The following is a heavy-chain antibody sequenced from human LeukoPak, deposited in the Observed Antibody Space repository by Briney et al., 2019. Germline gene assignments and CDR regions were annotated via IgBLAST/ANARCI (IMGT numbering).Heavy chain of an antibody. J-gene: IGHJ6*02. V-gene: IGHV1-46*01. CDR2: INPSGGSA. CDR3: ARGQLWLLKNYGMDV. CDR1: GYTFTSYY. D-gene: IGHD5-18*01. Sequence: ASVKVPCKASGYTFTSYYMHWVRQAPGQGLEWMGIINPSGGSASYAQKFQGRVTMTRDTSTSTVYMELSSLRSEDTAVYYCARGQLWLLKNYGMDVWGQGTTVTVSS.